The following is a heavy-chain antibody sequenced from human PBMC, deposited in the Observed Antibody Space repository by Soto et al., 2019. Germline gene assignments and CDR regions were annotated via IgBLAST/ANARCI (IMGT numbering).Heavy chain of an antibody. Sequence: QLQLRESGPGLLRPSETLSLTCNVSGGAISSHNYFWGWVRQPPGKTLEWIGHIIYSGATHYNESLKSRVTISVDTSKNQFSLGLTSLAPADTAVYYCARGGGFYGGLVDYWGQVNLVAVSS. V-gene: IGHV4-39*01. CDR3: ARGGGFYGGLVDY. CDR1: GGAISSHNYF. J-gene: IGHJ4*02. D-gene: IGHD4-17*01. CDR2: IIYSGAT.